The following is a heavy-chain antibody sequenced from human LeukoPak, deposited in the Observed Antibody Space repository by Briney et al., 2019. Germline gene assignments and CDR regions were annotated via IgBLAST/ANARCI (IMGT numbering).Heavy chain of an antibody. CDR2: IYTSGST. CDR1: GGSISSYY. Sequence: SETLSLTCTVSGGSISSYYWSWIRQPAGKGLEWIGRIYTSGSTNYNPSLKSRVTMSVDTSKNQFSLKLSSVTAADTAVYYCARVGPSSNFYYYYYYYMDVWGKGTTVTVSS. CDR3: ARVGPSSNFYYYYYYYMDV. D-gene: IGHD4-11*01. V-gene: IGHV4-4*07. J-gene: IGHJ6*03.